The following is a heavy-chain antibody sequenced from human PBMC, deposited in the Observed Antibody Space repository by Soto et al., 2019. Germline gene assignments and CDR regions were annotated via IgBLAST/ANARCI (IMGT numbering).Heavy chain of an antibody. CDR3: ARGRRATLTTGYYFDY. V-gene: IGHV4-31*03. CDR2: IYYSGST. Sequence: SETLSLTCTVSGGSISSGGYYWSWIRQHPGKGLEWIGYIYYSGSTYYNPSLKSRVTISVDTSKNQFSLKLSSVTAADTAVYYCARGRRATLTTGYYFDYWGQGTLVTVSS. J-gene: IGHJ4*02. D-gene: IGHD4-17*01. CDR1: GGSISSGGYY.